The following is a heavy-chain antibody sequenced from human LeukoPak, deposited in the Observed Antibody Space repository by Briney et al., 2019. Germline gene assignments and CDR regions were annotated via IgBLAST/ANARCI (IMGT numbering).Heavy chain of an antibody. CDR2: IGGGGGAIT. J-gene: IGHJ3*02. D-gene: IGHD2-8*01. V-gene: IGHV3-23*01. CDR3: AKDSIQRNGVYDAFDI. CDR1: GFTFSDFA. Sequence: GGSLRLSCAASGFTFSDFAMNWVRQAPGKGLEWVAHIGGGGGAITHYADSVKGRFTISRDNSINTFYLQMTSLRAKDTAVFYCAKDSIQRNGVYDAFDIWGQGTMVTVAS.